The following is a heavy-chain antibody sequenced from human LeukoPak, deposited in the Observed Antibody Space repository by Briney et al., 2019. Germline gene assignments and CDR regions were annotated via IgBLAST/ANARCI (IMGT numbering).Heavy chain of an antibody. CDR1: GLTFSTYS. V-gene: IGHV3-21*01. CDR3: ERAEATAGTDWYFDL. CDR2: ISSSGSYI. J-gene: IGHJ2*01. Sequence: GGSLRLSCAASGLTFSTYSMNWVRQAPGKGLEWVSSISSSGSYIYQADSVKGRFTISRDNAKNSLYLQMNSLRAEDTAVYYCERAEATAGTDWYFDLWGRGTLVTVSS. D-gene: IGHD6-13*01.